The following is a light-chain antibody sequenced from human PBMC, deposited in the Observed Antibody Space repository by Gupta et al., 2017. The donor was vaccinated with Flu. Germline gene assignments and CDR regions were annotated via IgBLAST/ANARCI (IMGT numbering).Light chain of an antibody. V-gene: IGLV1-40*01. J-gene: IGLJ2*01. CDR3: QSYDSSLSVVV. CDR2: GNS. CDR1: SSNIGAGYD. Sequence: QSVLTQPPSVSGAPGPRVTISCTGSSSNIGAGYDVHWYQQLPGTAPKVLIYGNSNRPSGVPDRFSGSKSGTSASLAITGLQAEDEADFYCQSYDSSLSVVVFGGGTKLTVL.